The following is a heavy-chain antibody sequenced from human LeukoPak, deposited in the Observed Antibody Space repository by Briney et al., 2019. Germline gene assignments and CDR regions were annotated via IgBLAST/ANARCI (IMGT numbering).Heavy chain of an antibody. V-gene: IGHV3-30-3*01. CDR1: GFTFSSYA. CDR2: ISYDGSNK. J-gene: IGHJ3*02. Sequence: SRGSLRLSCAASGFTFSSYAMSWVRQAPGKGLEWVAVISYDGSNKYYADSVKGRFTISRDNSKNTLYLQMNSPRAEDTAVYYCAREDRLHDAFDIWGQGTMVTVSS. CDR3: AREDRLHDAFDI. D-gene: IGHD2-15*01.